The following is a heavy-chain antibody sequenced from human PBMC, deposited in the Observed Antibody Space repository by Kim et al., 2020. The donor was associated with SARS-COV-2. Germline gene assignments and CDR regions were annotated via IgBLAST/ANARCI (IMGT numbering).Heavy chain of an antibody. D-gene: IGHD1-26*01. J-gene: IGHJ4*02. V-gene: IGHV3-23*01. CDR3: AKALRGATTYGVLGY. Sequence: ESVKGRFTISRDNSKNTLYLQMNSLRAEDTAVYYCAKALRGATTYGVLGYWGQGTLVTVSS.